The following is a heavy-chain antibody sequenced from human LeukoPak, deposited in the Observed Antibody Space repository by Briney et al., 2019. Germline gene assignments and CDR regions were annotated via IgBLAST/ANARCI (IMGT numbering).Heavy chain of an antibody. CDR1: GGSIRDFY. V-gene: IGHV4-59*01. D-gene: IGHD6-19*01. Sequence: PSETLSLTCSVSGGSIRDFYWTWIRQPPGKGLEWIGYIYYKGTTNYSPSLRGRVIMSVDTSRSQFSLSLTSVTPADTAVYFCARLGDEIAVSGLKYYHYSYTDVWGSGTTVAVSS. J-gene: IGHJ6*03. CDR3: ARLGDEIAVSGLKYYHYSYTDV. CDR2: IYYKGTT.